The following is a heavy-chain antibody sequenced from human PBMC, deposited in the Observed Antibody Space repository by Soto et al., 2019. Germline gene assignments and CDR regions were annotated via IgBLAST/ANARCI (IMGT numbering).Heavy chain of an antibody. D-gene: IGHD2-15*01. CDR2: IIPIFGTA. J-gene: IGHJ5*02. Sequence: QVQLVQSGAAVKKPGSSVKVSCKASGGTFSSYAISWVRQAPGQGLEWMGGIIPIFGTANYAQKFQGRVTITADESTSTAYMELSSLRSEDTAVYYRARVGDGGGKFDPWGQGTLVTVSS. CDR3: ARVGDGGGKFDP. CDR1: GGTFSSYA. V-gene: IGHV1-69*12.